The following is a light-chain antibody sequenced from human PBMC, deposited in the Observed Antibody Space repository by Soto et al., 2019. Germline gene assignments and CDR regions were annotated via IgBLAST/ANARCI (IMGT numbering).Light chain of an antibody. CDR3: AAWDVSLNGLYV. CDR2: NNN. J-gene: IGLJ1*01. CDR1: SSNIGSSS. Sequence: QSMLTQPPSASGTPGQRVTISCSGSSSNIGSSSVNWYQQLPGTAPKLLIYNNNQWPSGVPDRFSGSKSGTSAPLAISGLQSEDEADYYCAAWDVSLNGLYVFGTGTKLTVL. V-gene: IGLV1-44*01.